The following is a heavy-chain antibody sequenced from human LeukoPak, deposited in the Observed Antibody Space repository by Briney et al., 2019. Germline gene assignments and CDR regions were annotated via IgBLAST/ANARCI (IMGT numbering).Heavy chain of an antibody. CDR3: ARSGGSFYDY. Sequence: GRSLRLSCAASGFTFSSYGMHWVRQAPGKGLEWVAVISYDGSNKYYADSVKGRFTISRDNSKNTLYLQMNSLRAEDAAVYYCARSGGSFYDYWGQGTLVTVSS. CDR2: ISYDGSNK. J-gene: IGHJ4*02. CDR1: GFTFSSYG. V-gene: IGHV3-30*03. D-gene: IGHD2-15*01.